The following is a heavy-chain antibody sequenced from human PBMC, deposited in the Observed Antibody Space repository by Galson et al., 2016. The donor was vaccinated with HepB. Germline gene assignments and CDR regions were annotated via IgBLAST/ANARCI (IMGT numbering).Heavy chain of an antibody. CDR2: ITHSGTT. D-gene: IGHD3-16*02. CDR3: ARGHYRVDTAPIRL. CDR1: GGTFNGYY. Sequence: SETLSLTCAVEGGTFNGYYWSWIRQRPGKGLEWIGEITHSGTTNYNPSLTSRVTISVEPSKTPFSLRLSSVTAADAAVYYCARGHYRVDTAPIRLWGQGTLVTVAS. V-gene: IGHV4-34*01. J-gene: IGHJ4*02.